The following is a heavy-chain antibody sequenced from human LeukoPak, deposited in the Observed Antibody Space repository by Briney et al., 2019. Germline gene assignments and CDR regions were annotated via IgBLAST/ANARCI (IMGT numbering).Heavy chain of an antibody. CDR3: ARDQVLAMIGVLQGAFDI. J-gene: IGHJ3*02. V-gene: IGHV3-7*01. Sequence: GGSLRLSCAASGFTFSRYWMSWVRQAPGKGLEWVANRKEEGSEKYYVDSVKGRFTISRDNDKKSLYLQMNSLRAEDTAVYYCARDQVLAMIGVLQGAFDIWGQGTMVTVSS. D-gene: IGHD3-22*01. CDR1: GFTFSRYW. CDR2: RKEEGSEK.